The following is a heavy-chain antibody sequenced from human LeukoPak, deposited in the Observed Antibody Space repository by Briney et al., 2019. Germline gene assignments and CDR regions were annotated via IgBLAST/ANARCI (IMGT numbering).Heavy chain of an antibody. J-gene: IGHJ1*01. CDR1: GGSISSYY. V-gene: IGHV4-59*01. Sequence: SETLSLTCTVSGGSISSYYWSWIRQPPGKGLEWIGYIYYSGSTNYNPSLKSRVTISVDTSKKQFSLKLSSVSAADTAVYYCASQAFSSSWYSQYWGQGTLVTVSS. CDR2: IYYSGST. D-gene: IGHD3-22*01. CDR3: ASQAFSSSWYSQY.